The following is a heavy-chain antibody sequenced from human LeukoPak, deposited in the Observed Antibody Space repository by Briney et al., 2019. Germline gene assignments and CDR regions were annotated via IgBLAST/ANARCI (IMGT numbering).Heavy chain of an antibody. V-gene: IGHV1-2*02. J-gene: IGHJ4*02. CDR2: INPNSGGT. CDR1: GYTFTGYY. D-gene: IGHD6-13*01. Sequence: ASVKVSCKASGYTFTGYYMHWVRQAPGQGLEWMGWINPNSGGTNYAQKFQGRVTMTRDTSISTAYMELSRPRSDDTAVYYCARGAGVAAAGAYYFDYWGQGTLVTVSS. CDR3: ARGAGVAAAGAYYFDY.